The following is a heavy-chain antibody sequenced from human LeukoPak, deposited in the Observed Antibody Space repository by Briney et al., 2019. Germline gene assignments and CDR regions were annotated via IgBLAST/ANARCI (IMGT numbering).Heavy chain of an antibody. V-gene: IGHV4-4*02. D-gene: IGHD4-23*01. CDR3: ARVRVTPYISIDS. Sequence: SETLSLTCTVSGGSISSGTWWSWVRQPPGKGLEWIGEIYHSGSTNNNPSLKSRVTISVDKSKNQFSLKLNSVTAADTAVYYCARVRVTPYISIDSWGQGTLVTVSS. J-gene: IGHJ4*02. CDR1: GGSISSGTW. CDR2: IYHSGST.